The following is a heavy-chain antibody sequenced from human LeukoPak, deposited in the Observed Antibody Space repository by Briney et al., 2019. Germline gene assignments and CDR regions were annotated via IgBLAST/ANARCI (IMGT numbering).Heavy chain of an antibody. CDR3: AKSYSSSWYGYFQH. J-gene: IGHJ1*01. V-gene: IGHV3-48*03. CDR2: ISSSGSTI. CDR1: GFTFSSYE. D-gene: IGHD6-13*01. Sequence: GGSLRLSCAASGFTFSSYEMNWVRQAPGKGLEWVSYISSSGSTIYYADSVKGRFTISRDNSKNTLYLQMNSLRAEDTAVYYCAKSYSSSWYGYFQHWGQGTLVPVSS.